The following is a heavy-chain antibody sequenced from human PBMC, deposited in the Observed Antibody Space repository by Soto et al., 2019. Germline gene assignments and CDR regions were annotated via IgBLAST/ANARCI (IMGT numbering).Heavy chain of an antibody. D-gene: IGHD2-2*01. V-gene: IGHV4-30-4*01. CDR3: ARQGYCSSTSCYYYYYGMDV. Sequence: SETLSLTCTVSGGSISSGEYYWTWIRQPPGKGLEWIGYIFHNGDTYYNTSLQSRVAISMDTSKNQFSLKLSSVTAADTAVYYCARQGYCSSTSCYYYYYGMDVWGQGTTVTVSS. J-gene: IGHJ6*02. CDR2: IFHNGDT. CDR1: GGSISSGEYY.